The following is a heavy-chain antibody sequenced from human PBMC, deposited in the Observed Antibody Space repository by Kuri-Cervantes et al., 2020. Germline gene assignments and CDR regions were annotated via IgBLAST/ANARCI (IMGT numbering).Heavy chain of an antibody. CDR2: IKQDGSEK. CDR3: ARGVSYGDYGYYYYGMDV. Sequence: GGSLRLSCAASGFTFSDHYMDWVRQAPGKGLEWVANIKQDGSEKYYVDSVKGRFTISRDNAKNSLYLQMNSLRAEDTAVYYCARGVSYGDYGYYYYGMDVWGQGTTVTVYS. V-gene: IGHV3-7*01. J-gene: IGHJ6*01. D-gene: IGHD4-17*01. CDR1: GFTFSDHY.